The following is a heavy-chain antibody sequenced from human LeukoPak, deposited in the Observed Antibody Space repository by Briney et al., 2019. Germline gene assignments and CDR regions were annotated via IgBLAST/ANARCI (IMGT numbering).Heavy chain of an antibody. CDR2: INHSGST. D-gene: IGHD5-12*01. V-gene: IGHV4-34*01. CDR3: ARGVATENDAFDI. Sequence: KSSETLSLTCAVYGGSFCGYYWSWIRQPPGKGLEWIGEINHSGSTNYNPSLKSRVTISVGTSKNQFSLKLISVTAADAAVYYCARGVATENDAFDIWGQGTMVTVSS. J-gene: IGHJ3*02. CDR1: GGSFCGYY.